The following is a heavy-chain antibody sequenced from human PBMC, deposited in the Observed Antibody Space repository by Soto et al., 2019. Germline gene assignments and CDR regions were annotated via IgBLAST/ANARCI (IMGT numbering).Heavy chain of an antibody. V-gene: IGHV3-23*01. D-gene: IGHD2-15*01. Sequence: EVQLLESGGGLVQPGGSLRLSCAASGFTFSSYAMSWVRQAPGKGLEWVSAISGSGGSTYYADSVKGRFTISRDISKNTLYVQMNSLSAEDTAVYYCAKSVLHCSGGNCYGTDYYYGMDVWGQGTTVTVSS. CDR1: GFTFSSYA. CDR3: AKSVLHCSGGNCYGTDYYYGMDV. CDR2: ISGSGGST. J-gene: IGHJ6*02.